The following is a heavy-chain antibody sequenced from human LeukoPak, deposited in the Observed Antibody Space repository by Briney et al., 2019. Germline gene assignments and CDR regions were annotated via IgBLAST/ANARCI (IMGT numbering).Heavy chain of an antibody. Sequence: GGSLRLSCAASGFTFSSYEMNWVRQAPGKGLEWVSYISSSGSTIYYADSVKGRFTISRDNAKNSLYLQMNSLRAEETAVYYCARDEGDRAGWDYYYYGMDVWGKGTTVTVSS. CDR1: GFTFSSYE. J-gene: IGHJ6*04. D-gene: IGHD2-21*02. V-gene: IGHV3-48*03. CDR3: ARDEGDRAGWDYYYYGMDV. CDR2: ISSSGSTI.